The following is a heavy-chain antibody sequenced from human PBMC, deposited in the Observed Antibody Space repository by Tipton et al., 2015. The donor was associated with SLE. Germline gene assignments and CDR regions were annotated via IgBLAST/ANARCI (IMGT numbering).Heavy chain of an antibody. D-gene: IGHD5-12*01. V-gene: IGHV4-59*01. CDR2: VFYSGAT. CDR3: TRAEYSAYDVTQFDL. J-gene: IGHJ4*02. Sequence: GLVKPSETLSLTCSVSGGSIGYNYWNWIRQPPGKGLEWIGYVFYSGATSYNPSLKSRVTMSVDTAKNQFSLSLTSVTAADTAVYFCTRAEYSAYDVTQFDLWGQGILLTVSS. CDR1: GGSIGYNY.